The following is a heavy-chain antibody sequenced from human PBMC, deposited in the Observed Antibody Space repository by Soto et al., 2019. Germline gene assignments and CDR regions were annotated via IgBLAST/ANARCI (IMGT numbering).Heavy chain of an antibody. CDR3: ANASSTISTDY. J-gene: IGHJ4*02. CDR2: ISCSTSSN. D-gene: IGHD3-9*01. CDR1: GFTFTDYA. V-gene: IGHV3-23*04. Sequence: EVQLVESGGGLVQPGGSLRLSCAASGFTFTDYAMTWVRQAPGKGLEWVSSISCSTSSNVYAVSVKCRFTIYRDNSRNTVSLQMNSLRAEDTAVYYCANASSTISTDYWGKGTLVTVSS.